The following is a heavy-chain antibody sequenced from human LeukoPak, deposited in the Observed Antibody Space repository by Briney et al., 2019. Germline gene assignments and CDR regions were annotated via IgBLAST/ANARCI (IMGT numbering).Heavy chain of an antibody. Sequence: SETLSLTCTVSGGSISSGGYYWSWIRQHPGTGLEWIGNIYYSGSTYSNPSLKSRVTISVDTSENQFSLKLTSVTAADTAVYYCARSFYYDSSTYILDSWGQGTLVTVSS. CDR2: IYYSGST. D-gene: IGHD3-22*01. CDR3: ARSFYYDSSTYILDS. CDR1: GGSISSGGYY. J-gene: IGHJ4*02. V-gene: IGHV4-31*03.